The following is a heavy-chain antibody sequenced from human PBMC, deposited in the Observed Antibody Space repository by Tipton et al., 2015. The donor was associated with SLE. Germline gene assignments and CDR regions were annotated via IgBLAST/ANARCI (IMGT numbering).Heavy chain of an antibody. CDR1: GFTFSDYY. V-gene: IGHV3-11*04. CDR2: ISSSGSTI. J-gene: IGHJ4*02. D-gene: IGHD6-13*01. Sequence: SLRLPCAASGFTFSDYYMSWIRQAPGKGLEWVSYISSSGSTIYYADSVKGRFTISRDNAKNSLYLQMNSLRAEDTALYYCTREVRQQGFDYWGQGTLVTVSS. CDR3: TREVRQQGFDY.